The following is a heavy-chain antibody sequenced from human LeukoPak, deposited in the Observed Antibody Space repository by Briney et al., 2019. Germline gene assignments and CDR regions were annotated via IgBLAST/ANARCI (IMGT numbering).Heavy chain of an antibody. CDR1: GYTFANYD. J-gene: IGHJ4*02. D-gene: IGHD6-13*01. CDR3: ATEIAGSYFDY. Sequence: ASVKVSCKTSGYTFANYDINWVRQATGQGLEWMGWMNPNSGNTGFAQNFQGRLTMTRDTSISTAYMDLSSLRSEDTAVYYCATEIAGSYFDYWGQGTLVTVSS. CDR2: MNPNSGNT. V-gene: IGHV1-8*01.